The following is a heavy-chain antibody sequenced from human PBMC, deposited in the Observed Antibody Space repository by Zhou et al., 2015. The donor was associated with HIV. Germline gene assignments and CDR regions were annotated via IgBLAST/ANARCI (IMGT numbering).Heavy chain of an antibody. CDR2: IIPIFGTA. CDR3: AREGLDSNYDPNYYGMDV. CDR1: GGTFSSYA. D-gene: IGHD4-11*01. Sequence: QVQLVQSGAEVKKPGSSVKVSCKASGGTFSSYAISWVRQGPLDKGLSGWEGIIPIFGTANYAQKFQGRVTITADKSTSTAYMELSSLRSEDTAVYYCAREGLDSNYDPNYYGMDVWGQGTTVTVSS. J-gene: IGHJ6*02. V-gene: IGHV1-69*06.